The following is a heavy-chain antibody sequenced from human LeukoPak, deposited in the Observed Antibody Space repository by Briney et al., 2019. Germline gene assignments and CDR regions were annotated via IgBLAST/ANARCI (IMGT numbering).Heavy chain of an antibody. V-gene: IGHV4-59*08. CDR1: GGSISSYY. Sequence: SETLSLTCTVSGGSISSYYWSWIRQPPGKGLEWIGYIYYSGSTNYNPSLKSRVTISVDTSKNQFSLKLSSVSAADTAVYYCARRINTNYYYGSGSYGDWFDPWGQGTLVTVSS. CDR3: ARRINTNYYYGSGSYGDWFDP. J-gene: IGHJ5*02. D-gene: IGHD3-10*01. CDR2: IYYSGST.